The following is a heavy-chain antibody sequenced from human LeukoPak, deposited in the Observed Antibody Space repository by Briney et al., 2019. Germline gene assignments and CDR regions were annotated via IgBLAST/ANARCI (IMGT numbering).Heavy chain of an antibody. D-gene: IGHD6-19*01. Sequence: SQTLSLTCAISGDSVSSNSAAWNWIRQSPSGGLEWLGRTYYRSKWYNDYAVSVKSRITINPDTSKNQFSLQLNSVTPEDTAVYYCARGQEYKNSSGWYGFYYYYGMDVWGQGTTVTVSS. V-gene: IGHV6-1*01. J-gene: IGHJ6*02. CDR2: TYYRSKWYN. CDR3: ARGQEYKNSSGWYGFYYYYGMDV. CDR1: GDSVSSNSAA.